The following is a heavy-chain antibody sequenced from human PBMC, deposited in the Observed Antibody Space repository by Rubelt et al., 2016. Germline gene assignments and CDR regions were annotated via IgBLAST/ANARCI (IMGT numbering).Heavy chain of an antibody. J-gene: IGHJ4*02. Sequence: QVQLVQSGAEVKKPGASVKVSCKASGYTFTSYGISWVRQAPGQGLEWMGWISADNGNKNLEQKLQGRVNMSTGTTTSTVDMGLMSLRSDDTAVYYCAREYSGSYVYWGQGTLVTVSS. D-gene: IGHD1-26*01. CDR2: ISADNGNK. CDR1: GYTFTSYG. CDR3: AREYSGSYVY. V-gene: IGHV1-18*01.